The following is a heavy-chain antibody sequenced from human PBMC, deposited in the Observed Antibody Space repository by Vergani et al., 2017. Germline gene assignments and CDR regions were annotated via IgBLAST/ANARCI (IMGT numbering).Heavy chain of an antibody. CDR2: IHTSGST. D-gene: IGHD3-3*01. Sequence: QVQLQESGPGLVKPSQTLSLTCTVSGGSINSHNYYWSWIRPPAGKGLEWIVRIHTSGSTNYNPSLQSRVTMSEDTSENQFSLNLPSVTAADTAVYFCARGSCHGGSRYKPLFDDWGQGRLVTVCS. J-gene: IGHJ4*02. CDR1: GGSINSHNYY. CDR3: ARGSCHGGSRYKPLFDD. V-gene: IGHV4-61*02.